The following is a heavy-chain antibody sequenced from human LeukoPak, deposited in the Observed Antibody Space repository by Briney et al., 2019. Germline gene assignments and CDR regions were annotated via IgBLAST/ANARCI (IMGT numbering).Heavy chain of an antibody. V-gene: IGHV3-23*01. CDR2: ISGSGGNT. CDR1: GFTFSNHA. Sequence: PGGSLRLSCAASGFTFSNHAMSWVRQAPGKGLEWVSAISGSGGNTYYADSVKGRFTISRDNYLQMNSLRAEDTAVYYCAKGPQVDFDYWGQGTLVTVSS. J-gene: IGHJ4*02. CDR3: AKGPQVDFDY.